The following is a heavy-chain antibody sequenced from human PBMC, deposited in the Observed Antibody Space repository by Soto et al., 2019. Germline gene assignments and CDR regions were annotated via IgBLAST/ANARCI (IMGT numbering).Heavy chain of an antibody. D-gene: IGHD2-2*03. J-gene: IGHJ6*03. Sequence: EVQLLESGGGLVQPGGSLRLSCAASGFSFSSYAMCWVRQAPGKGLEWVSAISGSGGSTYYADSVKGRFTISRDNSKNTLYLQKSSLRAEDTAVYYCAKNRGAGYCSSTSCYGWEFGYYYYMDVWGKGTTVTVSS. CDR1: GFSFSSYA. CDR2: ISGSGGST. CDR3: AKNRGAGYCSSTSCYGWEFGYYYYMDV. V-gene: IGHV3-23*01.